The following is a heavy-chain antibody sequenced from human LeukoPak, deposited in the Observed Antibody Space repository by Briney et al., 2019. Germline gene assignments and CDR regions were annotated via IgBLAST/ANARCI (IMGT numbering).Heavy chain of an antibody. V-gene: IGHV1-2*02. D-gene: IGHD5-18*01. CDR3: ARDGGHVDTAMV. CDR2: INPNSGGT. Sequence: ASVKVSCKASGYTFTGYYMHWVRQAPRQGLEWMGWINPNSGGTNYAQKFQGRVTMTRDTSISTAYMELSRLRSDDTAVYYCARDGGHVDTAMVWGQGTLVTVSS. CDR1: GYTFTGYY. J-gene: IGHJ4*02.